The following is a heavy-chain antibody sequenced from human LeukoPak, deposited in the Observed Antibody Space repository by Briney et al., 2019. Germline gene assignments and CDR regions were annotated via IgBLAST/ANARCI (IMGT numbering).Heavy chain of an antibody. CDR3: ARGKRPTDITIFLTPYYYHMVV. V-gene: IGHV1-69*05. D-gene: IGHD2/OR15-2a*01. CDR1: GGTFGDYA. Sequence: GASVKVSCKASGGTFGDYAISWVRQAPGHGLEWMGGIIPIYGTTHYAQKFQGRVTIHTDESTSSAYMELRSLRFEDTAVYYCARGKRPTDITIFLTPYYYHMVVWGRGTTVTVS. CDR2: IIPIYGTT. J-gene: IGHJ6*03.